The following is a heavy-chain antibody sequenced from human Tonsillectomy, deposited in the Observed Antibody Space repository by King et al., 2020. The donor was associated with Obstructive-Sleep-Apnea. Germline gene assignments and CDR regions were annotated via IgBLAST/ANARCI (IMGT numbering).Heavy chain of an antibody. J-gene: IGHJ6*02. V-gene: IGHV3-23*04. CDR1: GFTFSSYA. CDR2: ISGSGATT. CDR3: AKDQIYGDYNYYYGMDV. D-gene: IGHD4-17*01. Sequence: VQLVESGGDLVQPGGSLRLSCAASGFTFSSYAMSWVRQAPGKGLEWVSSISGSGATTYYADSVKGRFTISRDNSKNTLYLQMDSLGAEDAAVYYCAKDQIYGDYNYYYGMDVWGQGTTVTVSS.